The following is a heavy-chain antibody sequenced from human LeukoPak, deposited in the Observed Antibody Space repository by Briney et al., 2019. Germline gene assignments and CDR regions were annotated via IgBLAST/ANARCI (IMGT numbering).Heavy chain of an antibody. D-gene: IGHD1-26*01. CDR1: GGSISSYY. Sequence: SETLSLTCTVSGGSISSYYWSWIRQPPGKGLEWIGYIYYSGSTNYNPSLKSRVTISVDTSRNQFSLKLSSVTAADTAVYYCARVRSDSGSWGAFDIWGQGTMVTVSS. V-gene: IGHV4-59*01. J-gene: IGHJ3*02. CDR2: IYYSGST. CDR3: ARVRSDSGSWGAFDI.